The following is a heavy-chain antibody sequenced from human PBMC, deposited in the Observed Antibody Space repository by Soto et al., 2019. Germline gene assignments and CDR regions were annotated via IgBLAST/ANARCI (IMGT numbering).Heavy chain of an antibody. V-gene: IGHV1-2*02. Sequence: ASVKVSCKASGYTFTGYYMHWVRQAPGQGLEWMGWINPNSGGTNYAQKFQGRVTMTRDTSISTAYMELSRLRSDDTAVYYCATTGSSSYSSSANWFDPWGQGTLVTVSS. CDR3: ATTGSSSYSSSANWFDP. CDR1: GYTFTGYY. CDR2: INPNSGGT. D-gene: IGHD6-6*01. J-gene: IGHJ5*02.